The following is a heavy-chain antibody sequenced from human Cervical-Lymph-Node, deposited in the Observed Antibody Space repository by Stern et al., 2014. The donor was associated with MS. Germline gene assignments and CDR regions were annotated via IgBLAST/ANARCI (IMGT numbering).Heavy chain of an antibody. J-gene: IGHJ6*02. V-gene: IGHV1-69*01. D-gene: IGHD4-17*01. CDR2: TVPPFGKP. Sequence: QVPLGQSGAEVKKPGSSVKVSCKASGGTFSNYAPSWVRQAPRQGLELLGGTVPPFGKPNYAQKCQGRVTITADESTSTAYMDLSSLRSEDTAVYYCASPLTATSVPFGYYGMDVWGQGTTVTVS. CDR1: GGTFSNYA. CDR3: ASPLTATSVPFGYYGMDV.